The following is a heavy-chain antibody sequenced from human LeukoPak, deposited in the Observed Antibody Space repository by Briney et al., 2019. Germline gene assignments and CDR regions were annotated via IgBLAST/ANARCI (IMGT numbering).Heavy chain of an antibody. Sequence: HSGGSLRLSCAASGFTFSIYWVHWVRQAPGKGLVWVSSINSDGSSTSYADSVKGRFTISRDNAKNTLYLQMNTLRAEDTAVYYCARDYGGDYYFDNWGQGTLVTVSS. CDR1: GFTFSIYW. CDR3: ARDYGGDYYFDN. D-gene: IGHD2-21*02. J-gene: IGHJ4*02. CDR2: INSDGSST. V-gene: IGHV3-74*01.